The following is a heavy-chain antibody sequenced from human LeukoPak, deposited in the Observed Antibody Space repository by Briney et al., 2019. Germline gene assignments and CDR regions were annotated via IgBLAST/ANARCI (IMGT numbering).Heavy chain of an antibody. CDR2: INSDGSST. CDR3: ARDYYDFWSGSYNTEYNWFDP. Sequence: PGGSLRLSCAASGFTFSSYWMHWVRQAPGKGLVWVSRINSDGSSTSYADSVKGRFTISRDNAKNTLYLQMNSLRAEDTAVYYCARDYYDFWSGSYNTEYNWFDPWGQGTLVTVSS. CDR1: GFTFSSYW. J-gene: IGHJ5*02. D-gene: IGHD3-3*01. V-gene: IGHV3-74*01.